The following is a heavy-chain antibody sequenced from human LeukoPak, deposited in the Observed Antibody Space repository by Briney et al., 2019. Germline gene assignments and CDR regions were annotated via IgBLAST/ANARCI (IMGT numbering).Heavy chain of an antibody. Sequence: GGSLKLSCAVSGFTFSNFALHWARQAPGRGRGWVEVISYDGSNKCYADSVRGRFTISRDNSKNTLFLQMNSLRPEDTAVYYCARGPDYDILADYFDYWGQGTLVTVSS. V-gene: IGHV3-30*04. J-gene: IGHJ4*02. CDR2: ISYDGSNK. D-gene: IGHD3-9*01. CDR3: ARGPDYDILADYFDY. CDR1: GFTFSNFA.